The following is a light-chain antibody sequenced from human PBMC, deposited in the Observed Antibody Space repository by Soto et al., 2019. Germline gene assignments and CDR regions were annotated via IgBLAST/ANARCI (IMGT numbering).Light chain of an antibody. J-gene: IGKJ1*01. Sequence: EIVMTQSPATLSVSPGERATLSCRASQSVSSNLAWYQQKPGQAPRLLIYGASNRATGIPARFSGSESGTEFPLTISRLQSEDFAVYYCQQYNNLPPWTFGQGTKVELK. CDR2: GAS. V-gene: IGKV3-15*01. CDR3: QQYNNLPPWT. CDR1: QSVSSN.